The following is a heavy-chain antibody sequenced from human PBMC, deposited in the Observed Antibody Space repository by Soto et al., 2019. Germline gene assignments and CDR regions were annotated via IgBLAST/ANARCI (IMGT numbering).Heavy chain of an antibody. CDR2: ISYDGSNK. D-gene: IGHD6-6*01. J-gene: IGHJ4*02. Sequence: GGSLRLSCAASGFTFSSYGMHWVRQAPGKGLEWVAVISYDGSNKYYADSVKGRFTISRDNSKNTLYLQMNSLRAEDTAVYYCAKDGHSSSSPLDYWGQGTLVTVS. CDR3: AKDGHSSSSPLDY. V-gene: IGHV3-30*18. CDR1: GFTFSSYG.